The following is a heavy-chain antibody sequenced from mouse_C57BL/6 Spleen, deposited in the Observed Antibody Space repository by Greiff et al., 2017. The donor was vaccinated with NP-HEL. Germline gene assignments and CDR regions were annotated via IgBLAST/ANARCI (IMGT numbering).Heavy chain of an antibody. V-gene: IGHV1-64*01. CDR2: IHPNSGST. J-gene: IGHJ1*03. CDR3: ASSSYPYWYFDV. Sequence: QVQLQQPGAELVKPGASVKLSCKASGYTFTSYWMHWVKLRPGQGLEWIGMIHPNSGSTNYNEKFKSKATLTVDKSSSTAYMQLSSLTSEDSAVYYCASSSYPYWYFDVWGTGTTVTVSS. CDR1: GYTFTSYW. D-gene: IGHD1-1*01.